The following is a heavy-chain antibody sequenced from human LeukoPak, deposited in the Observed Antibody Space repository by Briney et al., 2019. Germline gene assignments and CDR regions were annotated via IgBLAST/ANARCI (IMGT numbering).Heavy chain of an antibody. J-gene: IGHJ6*02. CDR1: GFTFDDYA. V-gene: IGHV3-9*01. Sequence: PGRSLRLSCAASGFTFDDYAMHWVRQAPGKGLEWVSGVSWNSGSIGYADSVKGRFTISRDNAKNSLYLQMNSLRAEDTAVYYCARPAGYSYGSYYYYGMDVWGQGTTVTVSS. CDR3: ARPAGYSYGSYYYYGMDV. CDR2: VSWNSGSI. D-gene: IGHD5-18*01.